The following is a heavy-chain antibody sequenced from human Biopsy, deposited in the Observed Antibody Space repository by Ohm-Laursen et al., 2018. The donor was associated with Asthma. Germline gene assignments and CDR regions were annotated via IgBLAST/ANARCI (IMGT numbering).Heavy chain of an antibody. D-gene: IGHD1-26*01. CDR3: ARGSSSRLSQWELLVSGGKRAHSYYGMDV. CDR2: THHNGNT. J-gene: IGHJ6*02. Sequence: GTLSLTWAVYGGSFSSNYWSWIRQTPGKGLEWLGDTHHNGNTNYNPSLNSRLTLSVDTSKNQFSLRLTSVTAADTAVYYCARGSSSRLSQWELLVSGGKRAHSYYGMDVWGQGTTVTVSS. CDR1: GGSFSSNY. V-gene: IGHV4-34*01.